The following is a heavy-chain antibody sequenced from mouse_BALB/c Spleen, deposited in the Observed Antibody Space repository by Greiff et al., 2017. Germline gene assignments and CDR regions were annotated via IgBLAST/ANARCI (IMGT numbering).Heavy chain of an antibody. CDR2: INPSTGYT. V-gene: IGHV1-7*01. Sequence: VKLQESGAELAKPGASVKMSCKASGYTFTSYWMHWVKQRPGQGLEWIGYINPSTGYTEYNQKFKDKATLTADKSSSTAYMQLSSLTSEDSAVYYCNDGYYFDYWGQGTTLTVSS. CDR3: NDGYYFDY. J-gene: IGHJ2*01. D-gene: IGHD2-3*01. CDR1: GYTFTSYW.